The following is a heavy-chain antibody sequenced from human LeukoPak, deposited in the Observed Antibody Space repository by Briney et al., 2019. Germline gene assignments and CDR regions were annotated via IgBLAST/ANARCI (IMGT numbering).Heavy chain of an antibody. D-gene: IGHD6-13*01. J-gene: IGHJ2*01. Sequence: PGGSLSLSCSASGFTVSSYGMHWVRQAPGKGLEWVAVISFDGTKKNYADAVMGRFTISRDNYENTLDLQMNSLRREDTAVYFCARDHVDSSSWSQYFDLWGRGTLVTVSS. CDR1: GFTVSSYG. CDR3: ARDHVDSSSWSQYFDL. CDR2: ISFDGTKK. V-gene: IGHV3-30*03.